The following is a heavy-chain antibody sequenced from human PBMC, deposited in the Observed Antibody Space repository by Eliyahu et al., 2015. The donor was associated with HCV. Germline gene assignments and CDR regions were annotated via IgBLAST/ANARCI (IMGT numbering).Heavy chain of an antibody. V-gene: IGHV3-33*01. CDR2: IWYDGSNK. J-gene: IGHJ4*02. CDR3: ARDRLEVRGRYFDY. D-gene: IGHD3-16*01. CDR1: GXXFSNYG. Sequence: QVQLVESGGGVVQPGRSLRLSCAASGXXFSNYGMHWVRQAPGKGLEWVAVIWYDGSNKYYADSMKGRFTISRDNSKNTLYLQMSSLRAEDTAVYYCARDRLEVRGRYFDYWGQGTLVTVSS.